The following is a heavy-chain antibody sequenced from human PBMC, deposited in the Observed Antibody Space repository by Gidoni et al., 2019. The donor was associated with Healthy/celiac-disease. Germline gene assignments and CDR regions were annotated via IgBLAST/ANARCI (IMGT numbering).Heavy chain of an antibody. J-gene: IGHJ2*01. CDR3: AGGEALDSSSWDGWYFDL. Sequence: EVQLVQSGAEAKKPGESLRISCKGSGYSFTSYWIGWVRQMPGKGLEWMGIIYPGDSDTRYSPSFQGQVTISANKSVSTAYLQWSSLKASKTAMYYCAGGEALDSSSWDGWYFDLWGRGTLVTVSS. V-gene: IGHV5-51*01. CDR1: GYSFTSYW. CDR2: IYPGDSDT. D-gene: IGHD6-13*01.